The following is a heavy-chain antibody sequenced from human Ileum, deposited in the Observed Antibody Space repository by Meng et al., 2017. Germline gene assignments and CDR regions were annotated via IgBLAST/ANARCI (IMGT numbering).Heavy chain of an antibody. Sequence: GESLKISCGASGFTFSNYAMSWVRQAPGKGLEYVSHINADGGNIYYADSVKGRFSISRDNSKNTLFVQMSSLRADDTALYYCAKRLQTASLTGGAAFDIWGQGTMVTVSS. CDR2: INADGGNI. CDR1: GFTFSNYA. V-gene: IGHV3-23*01. CDR3: AKRLQTASLTGGAAFDI. J-gene: IGHJ3*02. D-gene: IGHD3-16*01.